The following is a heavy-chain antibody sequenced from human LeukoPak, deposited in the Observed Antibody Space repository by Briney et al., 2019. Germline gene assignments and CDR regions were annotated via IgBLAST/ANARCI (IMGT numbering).Heavy chain of an antibody. Sequence: SETLSLTCAVYGGSFSDYYWSWIRQPPGKGLEWIGEVNHSGSTNYNPSLKSRVTISVDTSKNQFSLKLSSVTAADTAVYYCARQGSTGYYPSYFDYWGQGTLVTVSP. CDR3: ARQGSTGYYPSYFDY. D-gene: IGHD3-22*01. CDR1: GGSFSDYY. J-gene: IGHJ4*02. CDR2: VNHSGST. V-gene: IGHV4-34*01.